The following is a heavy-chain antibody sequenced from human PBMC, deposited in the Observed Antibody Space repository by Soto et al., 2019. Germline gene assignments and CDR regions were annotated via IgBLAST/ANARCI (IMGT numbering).Heavy chain of an antibody. Sequence: SSETLSLTCAVSGGSISSGGYSWSWIRQPPGKGLEWIGYIYHSGSTYYNPSLKSRVTISVDTSKNQFSLKLSSVTAADTAVYYCARHVGFYYFDYWGQGTQVTV. D-gene: IGHD1-26*01. V-gene: IGHV4-30-2*03. CDR1: GGSISSGGYS. J-gene: IGHJ4*02. CDR2: IYHSGST. CDR3: ARHVGFYYFDY.